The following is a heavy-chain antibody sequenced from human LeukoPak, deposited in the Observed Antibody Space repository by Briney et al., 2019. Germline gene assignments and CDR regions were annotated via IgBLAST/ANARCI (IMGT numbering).Heavy chain of an antibody. D-gene: IGHD3-22*01. V-gene: IGHV3-53*01. J-gene: IGHJ4*02. CDR3: ARGCYYERSGYCPFDY. Sequence: PGGSLRLSCAASGFIVSNNYMNWVRQAPGKGLEWVSIIYSGGGTYYADSVEGRFTISRDNSKNTLYLQMNSLRADDTAVYYCARGCYYERSGYCPFDYWGPGTLVTVSS. CDR2: IYSGGGT. CDR1: GFIVSNNY.